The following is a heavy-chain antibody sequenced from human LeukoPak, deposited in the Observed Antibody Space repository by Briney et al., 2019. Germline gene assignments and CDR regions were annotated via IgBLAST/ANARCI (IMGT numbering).Heavy chain of an antibody. J-gene: IGHJ4*02. CDR1: GFTFSRYA. D-gene: IGHD6-25*01. CDR3: AKVLGMYGSSGYAWYFDS. V-gene: IGHV3-23*01. CDR2: ISGSGYST. Sequence: GGSLRLSCTASGFTFSRYAMSWVGQAPGKGLEGVSIISGSGYSTYYADPVKGRFTISRDTSKNTLYLQMNSLRAEDTAVYYCAKVLGMYGSSGYAWYFDSWGQGTLVTVSS.